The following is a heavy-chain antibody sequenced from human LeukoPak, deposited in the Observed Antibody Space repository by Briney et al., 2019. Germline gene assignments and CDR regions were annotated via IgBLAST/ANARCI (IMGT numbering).Heavy chain of an antibody. CDR1: GYTFTGYY. CDR3: ARDHEPMGAYYYYMDV. Sequence: ASVKVSCKASGYTFTGYYMHWVRQAPGQGLEWMGWINPNSGGTNYAQKFQGRVTMTRDTSISTAYMELSRLRSDDTAVYYCARDHEPMGAYYYYMDVWGKGTTVTVSS. J-gene: IGHJ6*03. V-gene: IGHV1-2*02. D-gene: IGHD3-10*01. CDR2: INPNSGGT.